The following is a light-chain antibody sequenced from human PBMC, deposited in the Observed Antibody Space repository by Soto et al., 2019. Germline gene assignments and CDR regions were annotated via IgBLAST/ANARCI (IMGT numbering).Light chain of an antibody. CDR1: SSNIGNNN. CDR2: TNN. J-gene: IGLJ3*02. Sequence: QSVLTQPPSASGTPGQRVTISCSGSSSNIGNNNVYWYQQLPGTAPKLVIYTNNQRPSGVPDRFSGSKSGTSASLAISGLRSEDEAAYYCAAWDDSLSGRVFGGGTKLTVL. V-gene: IGLV1-47*02. CDR3: AAWDDSLSGRV.